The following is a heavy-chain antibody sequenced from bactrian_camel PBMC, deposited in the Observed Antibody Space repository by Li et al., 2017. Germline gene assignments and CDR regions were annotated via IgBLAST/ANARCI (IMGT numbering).Heavy chain of an antibody. CDR2: IDHRSGGT. V-gene: IGHV3S54*01. D-gene: IGHD7*01. Sequence: HVQLVESGGGSVQPGGSLTLSCVVSGNTVGHNMGWLRQAPGQEREGVAVIDHRSGGTLYADSVKGRFTISQDKSKNTVYLQMNSLTPEDTGMYYCAAAAGWSSQYCAGGYFRAGAYYGQGTQVTVS. J-gene: IGHJ4*01. CDR1: GNTVGHN.